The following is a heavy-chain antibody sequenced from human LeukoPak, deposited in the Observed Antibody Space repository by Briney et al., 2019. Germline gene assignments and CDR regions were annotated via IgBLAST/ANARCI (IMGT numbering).Heavy chain of an antibody. CDR1: GGSISSSNW. J-gene: IGHJ2*01. D-gene: IGHD4-17*01. CDR2: IYHSGST. V-gene: IGHV4-4*02. CDR3: ARGTPTVTKRRYFDL. Sequence: SGTLSLTCAVSGGSISSSNWWSWVRQPPGKGLEWIGEIYHSGSTNYNPSLRSRVSISVDKSKNHFSLNLNSVTAADTAVYYCARGTPTVTKRRYFDLWGRGTLVTVSS.